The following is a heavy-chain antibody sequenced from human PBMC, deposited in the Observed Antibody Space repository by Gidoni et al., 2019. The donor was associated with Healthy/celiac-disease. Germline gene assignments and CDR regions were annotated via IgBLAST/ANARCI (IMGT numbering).Heavy chain of an antibody. CDR1: GGSISSSSYY. CDR3: ASKDDQENWFDP. J-gene: IGHJ5*02. CDR2: IYSSGST. Sequence: QLQLQESGPGLVKPSETLSLTCTVSGGSISSSSYYWGWIRPPPGKGLKWIGSIYSSGSTYYTPPPKSRVTIYVDTSKNQFSLKLSSVTAADTAVYYCASKDDQENWFDPWGQGTLVTVSS. V-gene: IGHV4-39*01.